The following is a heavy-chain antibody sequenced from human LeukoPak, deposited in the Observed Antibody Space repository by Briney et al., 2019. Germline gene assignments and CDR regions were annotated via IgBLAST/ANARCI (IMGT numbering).Heavy chain of an antibody. Sequence: ASVKVSCKASGYTFTSYYMHWVRQAPGQGLEWMGIINPSGGSTSYAQKFQGRVTITADESTSTAHMELSSLRSEDTAVYYCARVYYYYDSSGYSYYYYGMDVWGQGTTVTVSS. CDR3: ARVYYYYDSSGYSYYYYGMDV. CDR1: GYTFTSYY. J-gene: IGHJ6*02. V-gene: IGHV1-46*01. CDR2: INPSGGST. D-gene: IGHD3-22*01.